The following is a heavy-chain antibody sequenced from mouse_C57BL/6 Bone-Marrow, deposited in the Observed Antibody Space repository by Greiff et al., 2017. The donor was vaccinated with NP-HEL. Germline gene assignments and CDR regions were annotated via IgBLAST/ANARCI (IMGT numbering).Heavy chain of an antibody. CDR3: ASHGGWGFAY. D-gene: IGHD1-1*02. Sequence: EVKLVESGGGLVQPGESLKLSCESNEYEFPSHDMSWVRKTPEKRLELVAAINSDGGSTYYPDTMERRFIISRDKTKKTLYLQTSSLRSEDTALDYGASHGGWGFAYWGQGTLVTVSA. J-gene: IGHJ3*01. CDR2: INSDGGST. CDR1: EYEFPSHD. V-gene: IGHV5-2*01.